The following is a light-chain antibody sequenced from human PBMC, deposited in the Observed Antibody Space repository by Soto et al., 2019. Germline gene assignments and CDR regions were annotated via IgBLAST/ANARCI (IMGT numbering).Light chain of an antibody. CDR3: QQYSSSQGWT. J-gene: IGKJ1*01. CDR1: QSVRTTY. Sequence: EIVLTQSPGTLSLSPGDRATLSCRASQSVRTTYLAWYQQKPGQAPRLLIYNASNRTTGIPDRFSGSGSGTDFTLTIDRLEPADFAVYFCQQYSSSQGWTFGQGTKVEIK. CDR2: NAS. V-gene: IGKV3-20*01.